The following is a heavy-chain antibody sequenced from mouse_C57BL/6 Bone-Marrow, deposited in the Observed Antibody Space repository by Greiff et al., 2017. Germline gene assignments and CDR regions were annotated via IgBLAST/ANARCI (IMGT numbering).Heavy chain of an antibody. D-gene: IGHD1-1*01. Sequence: VQLQQSGTVLARPGASVKMSCKTSGYTFTSYWMHWVKQRPGQGLEWIGAIYPGNSDTSYNQKFKGKAKLTAVTSASTAYMDLSSLTNEASAVYYSTRRITTVVATAAYWGQGTTLTVSA. CDR2: IYPGNSDT. V-gene: IGHV1-5*01. CDR1: GYTFTSYW. J-gene: IGHJ2*01. CDR3: TRRITTVVATAAY.